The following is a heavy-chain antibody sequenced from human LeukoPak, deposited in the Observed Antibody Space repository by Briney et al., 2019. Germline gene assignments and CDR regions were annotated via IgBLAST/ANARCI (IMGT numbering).Heavy chain of an antibody. CDR3: ARGGSRYYDSSGYYYDY. CDR1: GYTFTGYY. CDR2: INPNSGGT. J-gene: IGHJ4*02. Sequence: ASVKVSCKASGYTFTGYYMHWVRQAPGQGLEWMGWINPNSGGTNYAQKFQGRATMTRDTSVSTAYMELSRLRSDDTAVYYCARGGSRYYDSSGYYYDYWGQGTLVTVSS. V-gene: IGHV1-2*02. D-gene: IGHD3-22*01.